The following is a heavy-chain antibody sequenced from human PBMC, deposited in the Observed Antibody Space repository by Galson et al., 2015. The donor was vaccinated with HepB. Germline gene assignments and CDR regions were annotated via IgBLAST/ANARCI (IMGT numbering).Heavy chain of an antibody. J-gene: IGHJ3*02. CDR2: ISSSSSYI. Sequence: SLRLSCAASGFTFSSYAMSWVRQAPGKGLEWVSSISSSSSYIYYADSVKGRFTISSDNAKNSLYLQMNSLRAEDTAVYYCAGAYYYDSTGGAFDIWGQGTMVTVSS. CDR3: AGAYYYDSTGGAFDI. V-gene: IGHV3-21*01. D-gene: IGHD3-22*01. CDR1: GFTFSSYA.